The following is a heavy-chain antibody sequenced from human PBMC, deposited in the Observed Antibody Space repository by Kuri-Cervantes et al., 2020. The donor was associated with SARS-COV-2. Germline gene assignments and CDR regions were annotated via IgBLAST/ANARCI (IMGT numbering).Heavy chain of an antibody. D-gene: IGHD6-19*01. V-gene: IGHV3-64D*09. Sequence: GESLKISCSASGFRFSGYPMHWVRQAPGKGLEYVSAISPDGANTYHADSVKGRFTISRDNYRNTLSLQMNGLTAEDTGIYYCVRVVPLAGSRGHFDSWGQASSITVSS. CDR2: ISPDGANT. J-gene: IGHJ4*02. CDR3: VRVVPLAGSRGHFDS. CDR1: GFRFSGYP.